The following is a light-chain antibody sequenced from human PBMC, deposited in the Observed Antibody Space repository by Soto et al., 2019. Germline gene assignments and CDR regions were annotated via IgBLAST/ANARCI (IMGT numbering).Light chain of an antibody. V-gene: IGKV1-39*01. CDR1: QSISTH. CDR3: QQSYTSWWT. Sequence: DIQMTQSPSSLSASVGDRVSITCRASQSISTHLSWYQQKPGKAPKLLIYAASSLQSWVPSRFTGSGSGTDFTLTISSLQPEDFATYYCQQSYTSWWTFGQGTKVELK. CDR2: AAS. J-gene: IGKJ1*01.